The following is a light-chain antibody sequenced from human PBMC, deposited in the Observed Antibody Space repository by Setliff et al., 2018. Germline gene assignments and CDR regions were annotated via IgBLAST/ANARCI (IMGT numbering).Light chain of an antibody. V-gene: IGLV1-40*01. CDR2: GNN. CDR1: SSNIGAGYA. CDR3: SSYAGSNNPYV. J-gene: IGLJ1*01. Sequence: VLTQPPSVSGAPGQRVTISCAGSSSNIGAGYAVYWYQQIPGTAPKLLIYGNNNRPSGVPDRFSGSKSGTSASLAITGLQAEDEADYYCSSYAGSNNPYVFGTGTKV.